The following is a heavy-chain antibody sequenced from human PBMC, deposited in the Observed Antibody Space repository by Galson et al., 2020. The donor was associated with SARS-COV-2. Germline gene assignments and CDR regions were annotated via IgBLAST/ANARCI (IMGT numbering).Heavy chain of an antibody. D-gene: IGHD6-13*01. CDR2: IYYSGTT. CDR1: GGSGKTYY. J-gene: IGHJ4*02. V-gene: IGHV4-59*02. Sequence: ASETLSLTCTVSGGSGKTYYWNWIRQPPGKGLEWIGFIYYSGTTNYNPSLKSRVTISIDTSRNQFSLKLNSVTAADTAVYYCARSAASTTIDYWGQGTLVTVSS. CDR3: ARSAASTTIDY.